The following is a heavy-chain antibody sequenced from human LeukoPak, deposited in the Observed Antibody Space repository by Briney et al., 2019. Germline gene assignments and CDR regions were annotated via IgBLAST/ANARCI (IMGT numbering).Heavy chain of an antibody. Sequence: SETLSLTCTVSGGSISSYYWSWIRQPPGKGLEWIGYIYYSGSTNYNPYLKSRVTISVDTSKNQFSLKLSSVTAADTAVYYCARVPRGSSAFDIWGQGTMVTVSS. V-gene: IGHV4-59*01. J-gene: IGHJ3*02. CDR3: ARVPRGSSAFDI. CDR2: IYYSGST. D-gene: IGHD3-10*01. CDR1: GGSISSYY.